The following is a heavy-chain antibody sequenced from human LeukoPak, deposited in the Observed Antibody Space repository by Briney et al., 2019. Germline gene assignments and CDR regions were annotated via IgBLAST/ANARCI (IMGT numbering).Heavy chain of an antibody. D-gene: IGHD3-16*01. V-gene: IGHV1-69*13. CDR2: IIPIFGTA. CDR1: GGTFSSYV. J-gene: IGHJ3*02. Sequence: GASVKVSCKAFGGTFSSYVISWVRQAPGQGLEWMGGIIPIFGTANYAQKFQGRVTITADESTSTAYMELSSLRSEDTAVYYCARDLGGGAFDIWGQGTMVTVSS. CDR3: ARDLGGGAFDI.